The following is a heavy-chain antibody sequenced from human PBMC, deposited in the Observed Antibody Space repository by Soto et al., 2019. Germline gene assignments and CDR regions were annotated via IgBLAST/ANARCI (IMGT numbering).Heavy chain of an antibody. Sequence: HPGGSLRLSCAASGFTFSSYAMSWVRQAPGKGLEWVSAISGSGGSTYYADSVKGRFTISRDNSKNTLYLQMNSLRAEDTAVYYCAKDNRYYDSSGHRWGQGTLVTVSS. V-gene: IGHV3-23*01. CDR3: AKDNRYYDSSGHR. CDR2: ISGSGGST. CDR1: GFTFSSYA. J-gene: IGHJ4*02. D-gene: IGHD3-22*01.